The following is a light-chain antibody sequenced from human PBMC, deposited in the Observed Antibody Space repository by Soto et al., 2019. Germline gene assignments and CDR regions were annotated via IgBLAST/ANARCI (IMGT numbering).Light chain of an antibody. V-gene: IGLV1-40*01. Sequence: QSVLTQPPSLSGAPGQNIIISCTGGGPNIGAGFDVHWYQQLPGTAPKLLIYGNTNRPSGVPDRFSGSKSGTSASLVITGLQAEDEADYYCQSYDTGLSGPVVFGGGTKLTVL. CDR1: GPNIGAGFD. CDR2: GNT. J-gene: IGLJ2*01. CDR3: QSYDTGLSGPVV.